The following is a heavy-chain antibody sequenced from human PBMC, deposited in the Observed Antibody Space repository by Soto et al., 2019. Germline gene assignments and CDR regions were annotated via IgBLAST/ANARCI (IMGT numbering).Heavy chain of an antibody. Sequence: PGGSLRLSCAASGFTLSSYAMSWVRQAPGKGLEWVSAISGSGGSTYYADSVKGRFTISRDNSKNTLYLQMNSLRAEDTAIYYCAKSRAGYYDSSGYPFPFDYWGQGTLVTVSS. D-gene: IGHD3-22*01. J-gene: IGHJ4*02. CDR1: GFTLSSYA. CDR2: ISGSGGST. CDR3: AKSRAGYYDSSGYPFPFDY. V-gene: IGHV3-23*01.